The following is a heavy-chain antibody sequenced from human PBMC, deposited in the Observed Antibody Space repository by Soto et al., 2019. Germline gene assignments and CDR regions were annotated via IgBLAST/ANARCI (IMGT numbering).Heavy chain of an antibody. D-gene: IGHD2-2*01. J-gene: IGHJ6*03. CDR1: GFTFSSYS. CDR3: AREDCSSTSCYVGYYYYYYMDV. V-gene: IGHV3-21*01. CDR2: ISSSSSYI. Sequence: GGSLRLSCAASGFTFSSYSMNWVRQAPGKGLEWVSSISSSSSYIYYADSVKGRFTISRDNAKNSLYLQMNSLRAEDTAVYYCAREDCSSTSCYVGYYYYYYMDVWGKGTTVTVSS.